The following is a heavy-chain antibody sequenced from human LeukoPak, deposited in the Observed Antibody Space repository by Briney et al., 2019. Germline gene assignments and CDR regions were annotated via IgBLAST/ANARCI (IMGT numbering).Heavy chain of an antibody. CDR2: INPSGGST. CDR3: ARDRGSGSYYSDFDY. D-gene: IGHD1-26*01. CDR1: GYTFTSYY. V-gene: IGHV1-46*01. Sequence: GASVKVSCKASGYTFTSYYMHWVRQAPGQGLEWMGIINPSGGSTSYAQKFQGRVTMTRDTSTSTVYMELSSLRSEDTAVYYCARDRGSGSYYSDFDYWGQGTLVTVSS. J-gene: IGHJ4*02.